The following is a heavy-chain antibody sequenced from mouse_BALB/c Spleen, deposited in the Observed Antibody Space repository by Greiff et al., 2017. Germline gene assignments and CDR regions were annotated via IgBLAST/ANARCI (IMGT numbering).Heavy chain of an antibody. CDR3: ARQSGSSLDY. D-gene: IGHD1-1*01. Sequence: EVQLVESGGDLVKPGGSLKLSCAASGFTFSSYGMSWVRQTPDKRLEWVATISSGGSYTYYPDSVKGRFTISRDNAKNTLYLQMSSLKSEDTAMYYCARQSGSSLDYWGQGTTLTVSS. V-gene: IGHV5-6*01. J-gene: IGHJ2*01. CDR1: GFTFSSYG. CDR2: ISSGGSYT.